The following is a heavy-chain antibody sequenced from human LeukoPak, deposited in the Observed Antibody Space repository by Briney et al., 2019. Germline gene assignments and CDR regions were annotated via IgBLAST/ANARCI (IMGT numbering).Heavy chain of an antibody. V-gene: IGHV3-23*01. Sequence: PGGSLRLSCAASGFTFSSYAMSWVRQAPGKGLEWVSAISGSGGSTYYADSVKGRFTISRDNSTNTLYLQMNSLRAEDTAVYYCAKDPPYYYDILTGPADYWGQGTLVTVSS. J-gene: IGHJ4*02. CDR2: ISGSGGST. CDR1: GFTFSSYA. D-gene: IGHD3-9*01. CDR3: AKDPPYYYDILTGPADY.